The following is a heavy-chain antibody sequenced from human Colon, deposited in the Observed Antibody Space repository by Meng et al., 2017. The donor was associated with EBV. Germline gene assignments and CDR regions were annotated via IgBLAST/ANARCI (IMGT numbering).Heavy chain of an antibody. D-gene: IGHD1-1*01. J-gene: IGHJ2*01. Sequence: QVQLQESGPGMVKASESLSLTCAGSGGSISSSNWWGWVRQSPEEGLEWIGEIFHSGLTNYNPSLQSRVTISVDKSKNQFSLEVTSVTAADTAIYYCMRDLLVLEKNEVWGRGTLVTVSS. CDR1: GGSISSSNW. CDR3: MRDLLVLEKNEV. CDR2: IFHSGLT. V-gene: IGHV4-4*02.